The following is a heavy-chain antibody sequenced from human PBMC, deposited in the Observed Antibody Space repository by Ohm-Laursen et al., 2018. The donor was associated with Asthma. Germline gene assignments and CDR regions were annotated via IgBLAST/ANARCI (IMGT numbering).Heavy chain of an antibody. CDR3: ARIGTEWELPGREYSLHH. Sequence: SLRLSCAASGYTFSRYSIHWVRQIPGKGLEWVASISTASTFKYYADSVRGRFTTSRDNTRNSVYLQMNSLRAEDTALYYCARIGTEWELPGREYSLHHWGQGTQVTVSS. D-gene: IGHD1-26*01. V-gene: IGHV3-21*01. CDR2: ISTASTFK. J-gene: IGHJ1*01. CDR1: GYTFSRYS.